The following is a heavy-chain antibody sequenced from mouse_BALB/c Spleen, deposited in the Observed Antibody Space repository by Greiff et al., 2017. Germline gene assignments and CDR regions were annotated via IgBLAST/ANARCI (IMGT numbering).Heavy chain of an antibody. Sequence: QVQLQQSGAELVKPGASVKLSCKASGYTFTSYYMYWVKQRPGQGLEWIGEINPSNGGTNFNEKFKSKATLTVDKSSSTAYMQLSSLTSEDSAVYYCTNSIYDVPLRFAYWGQGTLVTVSA. CDR2: INPSNGGT. CDR1: GYTFTSYY. J-gene: IGHJ3*01. D-gene: IGHD2-3*01. V-gene: IGHV1S81*02. CDR3: TNSIYDVPLRFAY.